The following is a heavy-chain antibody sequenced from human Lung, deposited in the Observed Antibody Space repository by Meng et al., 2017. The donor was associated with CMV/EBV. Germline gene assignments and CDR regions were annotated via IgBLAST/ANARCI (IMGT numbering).Heavy chain of an antibody. CDR1: GGSISSYY. Sequence: SXTXSLXCTVSGGSISSYYWSWIRQPPEKGLEWIGYIYYSGSTNYNPSLKSRFTISVDTSKNQFSLKLSSVTAADTAVYYCASVTGSSDSSGYYYYYGMDVXGQGTTVTVSS. V-gene: IGHV4-59*01. J-gene: IGHJ6*02. CDR3: ASVTGSSDSSGYYYYYGMDV. CDR2: IYYSGST. D-gene: IGHD3-22*01.